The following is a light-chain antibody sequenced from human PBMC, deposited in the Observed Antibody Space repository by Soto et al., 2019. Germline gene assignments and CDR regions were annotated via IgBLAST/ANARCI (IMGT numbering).Light chain of an antibody. Sequence: QSALTQPASVSGSPGQSMTISCTGTSNDIGGYNLVSWYQQHPGKAPKLIIYEASARPSGVSDRFSGSRSGTTASLTISNLQAEDEADYFCCSFAGGATFVFGGGTKVTVL. CDR2: EAS. V-gene: IGLV2-23*02. J-gene: IGLJ2*01. CDR3: CSFAGGATFV. CDR1: SNDIGGYNL.